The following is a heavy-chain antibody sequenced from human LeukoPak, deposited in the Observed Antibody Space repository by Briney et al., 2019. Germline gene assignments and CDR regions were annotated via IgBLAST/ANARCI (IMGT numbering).Heavy chain of an antibody. J-gene: IGHJ4*02. CDR1: GFTFSDYY. Sequence: GGSLRLSCAASGFTFSDYYMSWIRQAPGKGLEWLSYISRSGSTIYYVDSVKGRFTISRDNAKNSLYLQMNSLRAEDTALYHCARDGSSGWYSDYWGQGTLVTVSS. CDR3: ARDGSSGWYSDY. CDR2: ISRSGSTI. D-gene: IGHD6-19*01. V-gene: IGHV3-11*01.